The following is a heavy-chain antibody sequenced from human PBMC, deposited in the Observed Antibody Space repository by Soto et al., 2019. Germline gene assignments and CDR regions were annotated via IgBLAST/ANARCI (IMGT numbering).Heavy chain of an antibody. D-gene: IGHD2-2*01. J-gene: IGHJ6*02. CDR1: GGTFSSYA. V-gene: IGHV1-69*01. CDR3: ARSQGSSTSLEIYYYYYYGMDV. CDR2: IIPISGTA. Sequence: QVQLVQSGAEVKKPGSSVKVSCKASGGTFSSYAISWVRQAPGQGLEWMGGIIPISGTANYAQKFQGRVTITAGESTSTAYMELSSLTSEDTAVYYCARSQGSSTSLEIYYYYYYGMDVWGQGTTVTVSS.